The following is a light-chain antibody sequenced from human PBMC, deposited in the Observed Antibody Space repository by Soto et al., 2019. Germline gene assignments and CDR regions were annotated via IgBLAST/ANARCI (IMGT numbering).Light chain of an antibody. CDR3: QQYGSSPWT. V-gene: IGKV3-20*01. CDR1: QSVRAN. J-gene: IGKJ1*01. Sequence: LRQSPVTLSVSPGERVTLSCRASQSVRANLAWYQQKPGQAPRLLIYGASSRATGIPDRFSGSGSGTDFTLTISRLEPEDFAVYYCQQYGSSPWTFGQGTKVDIK. CDR2: GAS.